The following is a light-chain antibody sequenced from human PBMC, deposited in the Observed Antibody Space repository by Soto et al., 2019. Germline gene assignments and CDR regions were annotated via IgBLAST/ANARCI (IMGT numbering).Light chain of an antibody. Sequence: DIVMTQSPDSLAVSLGERATINCKSSQSGLSSSNNKTYLAWYQQKPGQPPKLLIYWASTRESGVPDRFSGGGSGTDFTLTISSLQAEDVAVYYCQQCYSTPYTFGQGTKLEIK. CDR2: WAS. CDR3: QQCYSTPYT. V-gene: IGKV4-1*01. J-gene: IGKJ2*01. CDR1: QSGLSSSNNKTY.